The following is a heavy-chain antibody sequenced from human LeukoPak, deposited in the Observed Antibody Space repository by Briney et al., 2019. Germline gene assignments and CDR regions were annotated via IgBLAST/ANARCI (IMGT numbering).Heavy chain of an antibody. CDR3: ARVSSGYYLLDY. D-gene: IGHD3-22*01. J-gene: IGHJ4*02. CDR1: GYTFTGYY. CDR2: INPNSGGT. V-gene: IGHV1-2*02. Sequence: ASVKVSCKASGYTFTGYYMHWVRQAPGQGLEWMGWINPNSGGTNYAQKFQGRVTMTRDTSISTAYMELSRLRSDDTAVYYCARVSSGYYLLDYWGQGTLVTVSS.